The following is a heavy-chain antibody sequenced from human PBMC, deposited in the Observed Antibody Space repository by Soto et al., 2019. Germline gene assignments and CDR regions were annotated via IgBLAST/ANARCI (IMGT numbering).Heavy chain of an antibody. V-gene: IGHV1-46*03. D-gene: IGHD3-3*01. CDR3: ARGFIRTGQDFAGDAFDI. Sequence: GASVKVSCKASGYTFTIYYMHWVRQAPGQGLEWMGIINPSGGSTSYAQKFQGRVTMTRDTSTSTVYMELSSLRSEDTAVYYCARGFIRTGQDFAGDAFDIWGQGTMVTVSS. CDR2: INPSGGST. CDR1: GYTFTIYY. J-gene: IGHJ3*02.